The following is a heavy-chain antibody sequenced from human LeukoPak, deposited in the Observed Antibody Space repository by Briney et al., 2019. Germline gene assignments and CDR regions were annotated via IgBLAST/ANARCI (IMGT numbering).Heavy chain of an antibody. CDR1: GFTFNIYG. Sequence: GGSLRLSCAASGFTFNIYGMNWVRQAPGKGLEWVSGISGSGVSTDYADSVKGRFTTSRDNSKNMVYLKMNTLRAEDTATYYCAKDRGPYIGIDNNWLHPWGQGTLVTVSS. V-gene: IGHV3-23*01. J-gene: IGHJ5*02. CDR2: ISGSGVST. CDR3: AKDRGPYIGIDNNWLHP. D-gene: IGHD1-26*01.